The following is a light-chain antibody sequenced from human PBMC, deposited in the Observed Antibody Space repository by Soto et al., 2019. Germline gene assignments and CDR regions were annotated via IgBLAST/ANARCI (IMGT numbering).Light chain of an antibody. V-gene: IGKV1-5*03. CDR2: KVS. J-gene: IGKJ1*01. CDR3: QPYERYST. Sequence: DYQVTQSPSTLSASVGDRVTITCRASQNIYTWLAWYQQKPGIAPKLLIHKVSTLESGVPSRFSGSAYGTEFTLAISGLQHEDSTTYYCQPYERYSTFGQGTKVEI. CDR1: QNIYTW.